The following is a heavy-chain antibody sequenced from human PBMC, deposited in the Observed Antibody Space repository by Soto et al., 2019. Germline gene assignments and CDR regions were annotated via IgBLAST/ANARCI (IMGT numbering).Heavy chain of an antibody. V-gene: IGHV3-23*01. J-gene: IGHJ6*02. Sequence: EVQLLESGVGLVQPGGSLRLSCAASGFTFSSYAMSWVRQAPGKGLEWVSAISGSGGSTYYADSVKGRFTISRDNSKNTLYLQMNSLRAEDTAVYYCAKAYYYGSGSYSHYYYYGMDVWGQGTTVTVSS. CDR3: AKAYYYGSGSYSHYYYYGMDV. CDR2: ISGSGGST. CDR1: GFTFSSYA. D-gene: IGHD3-10*01.